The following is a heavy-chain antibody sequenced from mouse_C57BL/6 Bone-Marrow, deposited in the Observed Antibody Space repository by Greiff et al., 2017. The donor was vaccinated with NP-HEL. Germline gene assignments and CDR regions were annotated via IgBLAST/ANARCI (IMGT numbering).Heavy chain of an antibody. V-gene: IGHV2-2*01. CDR3: ARNWGRGTVDY. J-gene: IGHJ2*01. Sequence: QVQLQQSGPGLVQPSQSLSITCTVSGFSLTSYGVHWVRQSPGKGLEWLGVIWSGGSTDSNAAFISRLSISKDNSKSQVFFKMNSLQADDTAIYYCARNWGRGTVDYGGQGTTLTVSS. D-gene: IGHD4-1*01. CDR1: GFSLTSYG. CDR2: IWSGGST.